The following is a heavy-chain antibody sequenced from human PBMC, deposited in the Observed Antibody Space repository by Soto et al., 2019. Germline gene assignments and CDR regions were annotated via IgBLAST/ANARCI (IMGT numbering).Heavy chain of an antibody. J-gene: IGHJ4*02. V-gene: IGHV3-23*01. D-gene: IGHD2-2*01. CDR1: GFPFSSYA. CDR2: ISGSGGST. CDR3: AKGLRRIVVVPAAYFDY. Sequence: GGSLRLSCAASGFPFSSYAMNWVRQAPGKGLEWVSGISGSGGSTYYADSVKGRFTISRDNSKNTLYLQMNSLRAEDTAVYYCAKGLRRIVVVPAAYFDYWGQGTLVTVSS.